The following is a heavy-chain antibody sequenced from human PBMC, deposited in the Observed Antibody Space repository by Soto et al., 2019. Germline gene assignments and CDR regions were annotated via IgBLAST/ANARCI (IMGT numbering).Heavy chain of an antibody. D-gene: IGHD1-1*01. J-gene: IGHJ3*02. V-gene: IGHV3-33*08. Sequence: GGSLRLSCAASGFTFTNYAMHGVRQAPGKGLEWVSVIWYDGSNQYYTDSVKGRFTISRDNSKKVLYLQMNSLRAEDTALYYCARDMERFSDAFDIWGQGTMVTVSS. CDR2: IWYDGSNQ. CDR3: ARDMERFSDAFDI. CDR1: GFTFTNYA.